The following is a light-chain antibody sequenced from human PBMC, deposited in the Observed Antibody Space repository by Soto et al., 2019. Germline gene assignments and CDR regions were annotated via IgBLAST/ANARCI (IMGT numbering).Light chain of an antibody. CDR1: QSVSIH. CDR2: GAS. J-gene: IGKJ1*01. CDR3: QQYNNWLRGT. Sequence: IVLAQVSSALSLSPGERNPLSCRASQSVSIHLAWYQQKPGQAPRLXXYGASTRATGIPARFSGSGSGTEFTLTISSLQSEDFAVYYCQQYNNWLRGTFGQGTKVEIK. V-gene: IGKV3-15*01.